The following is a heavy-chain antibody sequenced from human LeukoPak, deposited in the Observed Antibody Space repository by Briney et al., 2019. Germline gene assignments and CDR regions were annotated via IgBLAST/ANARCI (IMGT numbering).Heavy chain of an antibody. CDR2: IYTSGST. Sequence: SETLSLTCTVSGGSISSSSYYWGWIRQPPGKGLEWIGRIYTSGSTNYNPSLKSRVTMSVDTSKNQFSLKLSSVTAADTAVYYCARGSSGWYRIYAFDIWGQGTMVTVSS. CDR3: ARGSSGWYRIYAFDI. CDR1: GGSISSSSYY. V-gene: IGHV4-61*05. D-gene: IGHD6-19*01. J-gene: IGHJ3*02.